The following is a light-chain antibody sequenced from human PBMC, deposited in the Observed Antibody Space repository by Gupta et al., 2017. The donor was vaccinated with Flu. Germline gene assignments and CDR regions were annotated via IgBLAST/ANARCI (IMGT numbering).Light chain of an antibody. CDR1: QSVSSSY. CDR2: GAS. J-gene: IGKJ2*01. V-gene: IGKV3-20*01. CDR3: QQYGSSPGT. Sequence: EIVLTQSPGTLSLSPGERATLSCRASQSVSSSYIAWYQQKPGQAPRFLIYGASSRATGIPDRFSGSGSGTEFSLPISRLEPEDFAVYYCQQYGSSPGTFGQGTKLEIK.